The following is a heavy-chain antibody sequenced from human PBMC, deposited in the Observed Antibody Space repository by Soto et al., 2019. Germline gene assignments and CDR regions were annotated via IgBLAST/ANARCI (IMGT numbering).Heavy chain of an antibody. J-gene: IGHJ2*01. Sequence: QITLKESGPTLVKPTQTLTLTCTFSGFSLTTGGVAVGWIRQPPGKALEWLALIYWDDDKRYRPSLKSRLSITKDTSKNQVVLTMTNMDPVDTATYYGAHSECSGADYYSRWYLGLWGRGTLVTVSS. CDR2: IYWDDDK. CDR1: GFSLTTGGVA. D-gene: IGHD2-15*01. CDR3: AHSECSGADYYSRWYLGL. V-gene: IGHV2-5*02.